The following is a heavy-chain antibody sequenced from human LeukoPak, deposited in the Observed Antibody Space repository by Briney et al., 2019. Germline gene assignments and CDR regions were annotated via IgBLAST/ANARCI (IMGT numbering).Heavy chain of an antibody. D-gene: IGHD2-2*01. V-gene: IGHV3-72*01. CDR3: ARDYADAFDI. CDR2: TRNKAHSYTT. J-gene: IGHJ3*02. Sequence: GGSLRLSCAASGFTFSDHYMDWVRQAPGKGLEWVGRTRNKAHSYTTEYAASVKGRFTISRDDSKNSLYLQMNSLKTEDTAVYYCARDYADAFDIWGQGTMVTVSS. CDR1: GFTFSDHY.